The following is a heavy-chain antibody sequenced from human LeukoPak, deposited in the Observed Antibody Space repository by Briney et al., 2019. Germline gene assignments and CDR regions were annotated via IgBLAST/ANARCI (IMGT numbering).Heavy chain of an antibody. CDR2: IYYRGST. V-gene: IGHV4-59*01. CDR3: AGGGLGSPHLNSIDA. Sequence: SETLSLTPTQPGGSLTRDFGSSIRQTPQKGLESSGYIYYRGSTNYNPSLKSRVAISAETSKHQISRKRSSATAAHTAVQCCAGGGLGSPHLNSIDAWRQASLVTV. CDR1: GGSLTRDF. J-gene: IGHJ5*02. D-gene: IGHD2-21*01.